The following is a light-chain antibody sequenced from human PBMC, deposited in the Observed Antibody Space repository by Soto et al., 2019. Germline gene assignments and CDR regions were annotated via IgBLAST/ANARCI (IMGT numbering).Light chain of an antibody. CDR1: QNVRSNF. Sequence: EIVLTQSPGTLSLSPGERATLSCRASQNVRSNFLAWYQQKPGQAPRLFIYGASSRVTGIPDRFSGSGSGTDFTLTISRLEPEDFAVYYCQQYGSSPKTFGQGTKVDI. CDR3: QQYGSSPKT. J-gene: IGKJ1*01. V-gene: IGKV3-20*01. CDR2: GAS.